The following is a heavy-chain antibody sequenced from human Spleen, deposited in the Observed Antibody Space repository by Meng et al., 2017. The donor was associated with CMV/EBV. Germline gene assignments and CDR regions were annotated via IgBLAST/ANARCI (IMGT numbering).Heavy chain of an antibody. J-gene: IGHJ4*02. CDR2: IYYSGST. CDR3: ARGSRAIFGVVILPFDY. D-gene: IGHD3-3*01. V-gene: IGHV4-39*07. CDR1: GDSISSSTYF. Sequence: GSLRLSCTVSGDSISSSTYFWGWIRQPPGKGLEWIGSIYYSGSTYYNPSLKSRVTISVDTSKNQFSLKLSSVTAADTAVYYCARGSRAIFGVVILPFDYWGQGTLVTVSS.